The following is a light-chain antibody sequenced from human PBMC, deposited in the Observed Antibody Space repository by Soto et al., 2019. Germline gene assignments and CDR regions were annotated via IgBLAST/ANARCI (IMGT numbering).Light chain of an antibody. CDR2: WAS. J-gene: IGKJ2*01. V-gene: IGKV4-1*01. CDR3: QQYYSPPYT. Sequence: DIVMTQSPDSLAVSLGERATFNCKSSQSVLYSPNNKNYLAWYQQKPGQPPKLLIYWASTRESGVPDRFSGSGSGTDFTLTISSLQAEDVAVYYCQQYYSPPYTFGQGTKLEIK. CDR1: QSVLYSPNNKNY.